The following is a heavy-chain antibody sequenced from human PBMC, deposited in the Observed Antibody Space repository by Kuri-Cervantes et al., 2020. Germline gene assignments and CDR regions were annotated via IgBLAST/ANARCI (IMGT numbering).Heavy chain of an antibody. Sequence: SQTLSLPCAVYGGSFSGYYWSWIRQPPGKGLEWIGEINHSGSTNYNPSLKSRVTISVDTSKNQFSLKLSSVTAADTAVYYCAGFRITMVRFYYYGMDVWGQGTTVTVSS. CDR1: GGSFSGYY. J-gene: IGHJ6*02. CDR3: AGFRITMVRFYYYGMDV. D-gene: IGHD3-10*01. V-gene: IGHV4-34*01. CDR2: INHSGST.